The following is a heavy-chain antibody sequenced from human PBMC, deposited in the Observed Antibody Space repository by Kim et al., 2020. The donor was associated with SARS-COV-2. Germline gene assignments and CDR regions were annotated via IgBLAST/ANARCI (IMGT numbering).Heavy chain of an antibody. CDR2: IYYSGST. D-gene: IGHD5-12*01. Sequence: SETLSLTCTVSGGSISSSSYYWGWIRQHPGKGLEWIGSIYYSGSTYYNPSLKSRVTISVDTSKNQFSLKLSSVTAADTAVYYCARHPSMATTSNYFDYWGQGTLVTVSS. CDR3: ARHPSMATTSNYFDY. J-gene: IGHJ4*02. V-gene: IGHV4-39*01. CDR1: GGSISSSSYY.